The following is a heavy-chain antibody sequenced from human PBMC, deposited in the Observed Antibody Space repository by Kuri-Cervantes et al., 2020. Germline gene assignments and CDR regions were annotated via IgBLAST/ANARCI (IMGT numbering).Heavy chain of an antibody. CDR3: ARGGEYSGYDTWPGY. Sequence: GGSLRLSCAASGFTFSSYGMLWVRQAPGKGLEWVAGISYDESNKYYADSVKGRFTISRDNSKNTLYLQMNSLRAEDTAVYYCARGGEYSGYDTWPGYWGQGTLVTVSS. CDR2: ISYDESNK. CDR1: GFTFSSYG. V-gene: IGHV3-30*03. J-gene: IGHJ4*02. D-gene: IGHD5-12*01.